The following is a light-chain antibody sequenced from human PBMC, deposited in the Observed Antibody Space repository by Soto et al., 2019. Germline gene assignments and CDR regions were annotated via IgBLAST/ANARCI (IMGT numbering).Light chain of an antibody. CDR3: QQRSNWPPALT. J-gene: IGKJ4*01. V-gene: IGKV3-11*01. Sequence: EIVLTQSPATLSLSPGERATLSCRASQSVSSYLAWYQQKPGQAPRLLIYDASNRATGIPARFSGSGSGTDFTLTISSLEPADFAVYYCQQRSNWPPALTFGGGTKVAIK. CDR2: DAS. CDR1: QSVSSY.